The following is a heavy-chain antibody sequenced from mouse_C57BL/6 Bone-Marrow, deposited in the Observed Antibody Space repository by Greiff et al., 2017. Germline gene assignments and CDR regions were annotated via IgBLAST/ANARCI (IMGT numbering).Heavy chain of an antibody. Sequence: EVKVVESGGGLVQPGGSLKLSCAASGFTFSDYYMYWVRQTPEKRLEWVAYISNGGGSTYYPATVQGRFTISRDNAKNTLYLQLSRLKSEDTAMYYCARHVSWDDGFSYWYFDVWGTGTTVTVSS. CDR3: ARHVSWDDGFSYWYFDV. CDR2: ISNGGGST. CDR1: GFTFSDYY. D-gene: IGHD1-1*01. J-gene: IGHJ1*03. V-gene: IGHV5-12*01.